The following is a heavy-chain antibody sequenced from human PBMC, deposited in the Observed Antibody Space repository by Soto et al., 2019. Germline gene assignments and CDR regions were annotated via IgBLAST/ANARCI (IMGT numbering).Heavy chain of an antibody. CDR1: GGSINSGDYY. CDR3: ARDRSPGGSYSSYFDY. Sequence: SETLSLTCIVSGGSINSGDYYWSWIRQPPGKGLEWIGYIYYSGSTYYNPSLKSRVTISIDTSKNHFSLKLSSVTAADTAVYYCARDRSPGGSYSSYFDYWGQGTLVTV. V-gene: IGHV4-30-4*01. J-gene: IGHJ4*02. CDR2: IYYSGST. D-gene: IGHD1-26*01.